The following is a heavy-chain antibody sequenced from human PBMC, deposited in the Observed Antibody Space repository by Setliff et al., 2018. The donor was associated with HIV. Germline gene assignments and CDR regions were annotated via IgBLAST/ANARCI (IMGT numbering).Heavy chain of an antibody. Sequence: SETLSLTCTVSGGSIRTGNYYWNWIRQPAGKGLEWIGHIHTTGSITYNPSLRSRVTVSLDTSKNQVSLSLASVTAADTAVYYCARRTFGSGRIDPWGQGTLVTVSS. J-gene: IGHJ5*02. D-gene: IGHD3-16*01. V-gene: IGHV4-61*09. CDR1: GGSIRTGNYY. CDR2: IHTTGSI. CDR3: ARRTFGSGRIDP.